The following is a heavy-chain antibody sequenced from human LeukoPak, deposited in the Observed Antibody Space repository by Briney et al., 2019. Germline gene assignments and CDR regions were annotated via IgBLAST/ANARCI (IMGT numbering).Heavy chain of an antibody. J-gene: IGHJ4*02. D-gene: IGHD4-17*01. CDR1: GGTFSSYA. CDR2: IIPIFGTA. V-gene: IGHV1-69*05. Sequence: GASVKVSCKASGGTFSSYAISWVRQAPGQGLEWMGRIIPIFGTANYAQKFQGRVTITTDESTSTAYMELSSLRSEDTAVYYCARGSDYDYGDYWANYWGQGTLVTVSS. CDR3: ARGSDYDYGDYWANY.